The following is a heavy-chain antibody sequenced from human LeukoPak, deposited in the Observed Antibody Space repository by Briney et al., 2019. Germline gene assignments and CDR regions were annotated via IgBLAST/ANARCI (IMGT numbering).Heavy chain of an antibody. CDR3: AKVNYDDSSGFYYESEIDY. Sequence: GGSLRLSSAASGFTFSYYAMSWVRQAPGKGLEWVSTIPGSGGAWVSSITGTASRPFYADSVKGRFTISRDNSKNTLYLQMNSLRAEDAAVYYCAKVNYDDSSGFYYESEIDYWGQGTLVTVSS. V-gene: IGHV3-23*01. CDR2: IPGSGGAWVSSITGTASRP. D-gene: IGHD3-22*01. CDR1: GFTFSYYA. J-gene: IGHJ4*02.